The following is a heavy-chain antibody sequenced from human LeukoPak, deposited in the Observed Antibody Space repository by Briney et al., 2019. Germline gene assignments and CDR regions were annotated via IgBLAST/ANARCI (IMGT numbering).Heavy chain of an antibody. Sequence: PGGSLRLSCAASGFTFSSYRMNWVRQAPGKGLEWVSYIRSSSSTIYYADSVKGRFTISRDNAKNSLYLQMNSLRAEDTAVYYCAELGITMIGGVWGKGTTVTISS. CDR3: AELGITMIGGV. CDR2: IRSSSSTI. V-gene: IGHV3-48*04. CDR1: GFTFSSYR. J-gene: IGHJ6*04. D-gene: IGHD3-10*02.